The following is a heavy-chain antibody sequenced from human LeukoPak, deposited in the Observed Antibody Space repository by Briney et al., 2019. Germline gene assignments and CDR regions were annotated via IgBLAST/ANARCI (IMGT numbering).Heavy chain of an antibody. CDR2: IRYDGSNK. CDR1: GFTFSSYG. V-gene: IGHV3-30*02. Sequence: GGSLRLSCAASGFTFSSYGMHWVRQAPGKGLEWVAFIRYDGSNKCYADSVKGRFTISRDNSKNTLYLQMNSLRAEDTAVYYCARDEGPVVTGGDYWGQGTLVTVSS. D-gene: IGHD4-23*01. CDR3: ARDEGPVVTGGDY. J-gene: IGHJ4*02.